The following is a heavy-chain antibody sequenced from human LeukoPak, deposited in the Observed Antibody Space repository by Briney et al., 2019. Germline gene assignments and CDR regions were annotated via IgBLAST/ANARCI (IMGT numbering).Heavy chain of an antibody. CDR3: ARPERDYYDSSGYNY. Sequence: GESLKISCKGSGYSFTTYWIGWVRQMPGKGLEWMGIIYPGDSDTRYSPSFQGQVTISADKSISTAYLQWSSLKASDTAMHYCARPERDYYDSSGYNYWGQGTLVTVSS. J-gene: IGHJ4*02. CDR2: IYPGDSDT. D-gene: IGHD3-22*01. V-gene: IGHV5-51*01. CDR1: GYSFTTYW.